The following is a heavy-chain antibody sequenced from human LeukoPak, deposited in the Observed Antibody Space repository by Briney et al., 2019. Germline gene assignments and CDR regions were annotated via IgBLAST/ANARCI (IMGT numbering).Heavy chain of an antibody. V-gene: IGHV3-23*01. D-gene: IGHD6-19*01. Sequence: PGGSLRLSCAASGFTFSNYAMSWVRQAPGKGLQWVSALTDSGRSTYYADSVKGRFTISRDNSNNTPYLQMNSLRAEDTAVYYCAAYGSGAPGGQGTLVTVSS. CDR1: GFTFSNYA. CDR3: AAYGSGAP. J-gene: IGHJ4*02. CDR2: LTDSGRST.